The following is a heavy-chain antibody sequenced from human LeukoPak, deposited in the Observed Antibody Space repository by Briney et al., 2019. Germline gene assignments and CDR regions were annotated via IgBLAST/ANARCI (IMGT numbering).Heavy chain of an antibody. D-gene: IGHD3-22*01. CDR3: AKVEGYYDSSGYLDY. CDR2: ISGSGGST. J-gene: IGHJ4*02. Sequence: GGSLRLSCAASGFTFSSYAMSWVRQAPGKGLEWLSAISGSGGSTYYADSVKGRFTISKDNSKNTLYLQMNSLRAEDTAVYYCAKVEGYYDSSGYLDYWGQGTLVTVSS. V-gene: IGHV3-23*01. CDR1: GFTFSSYA.